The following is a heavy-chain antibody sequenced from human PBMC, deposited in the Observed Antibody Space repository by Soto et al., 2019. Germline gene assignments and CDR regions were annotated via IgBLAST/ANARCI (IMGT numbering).Heavy chain of an antibody. CDR2: ISTSGSTI. CDR3: ALSLTYCGGDCYSDY. V-gene: IGHV3-48*03. J-gene: IGHJ4*02. Sequence: PGGSLRLSCAASGFTFRNYEMNWVRQAPGKGLEWVSYISTSGSTIYYADSAKGRFTISRDNAKNSLYLQMNSLRAEDTAVYYCALSLTYCGGDCYSDYWGQGTLVTVSS. CDR1: GFTFRNYE. D-gene: IGHD2-21*02.